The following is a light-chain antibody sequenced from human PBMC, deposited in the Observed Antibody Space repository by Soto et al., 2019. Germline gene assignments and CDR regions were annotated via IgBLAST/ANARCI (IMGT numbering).Light chain of an antibody. V-gene: IGLV2-23*01. CDR2: ECR. CDR3: LTYGKV. Sequence: QSALSQPASVSGSPGQSITISCTGINSGVVNYEYVSWYQQFPDKAPKLIIYECRERPSGVSDRFSGSKSYNAASLTIYALPGGHKAEYLCLTYGKVFGTGAKGTAL. J-gene: IGLJ1*01. CDR1: NSGVVNYEY.